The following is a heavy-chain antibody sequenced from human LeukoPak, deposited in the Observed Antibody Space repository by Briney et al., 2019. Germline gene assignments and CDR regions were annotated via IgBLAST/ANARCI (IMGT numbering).Heavy chain of an antibody. CDR1: GFTFSTYA. CDR2: ISVSGAGT. Sequence: GGSLRLSCAASGFTFSTYAMSWVRQAPGKGLEWVSAISVSGAGTYYADSVKGRFTISRDNSKNTLYLQMNSLRAEDTAVYYCAKDGAVDTAMGFDYWGQGTLVTVSS. CDR3: AKDGAVDTAMGFDY. J-gene: IGHJ4*02. D-gene: IGHD5-18*01. V-gene: IGHV3-23*01.